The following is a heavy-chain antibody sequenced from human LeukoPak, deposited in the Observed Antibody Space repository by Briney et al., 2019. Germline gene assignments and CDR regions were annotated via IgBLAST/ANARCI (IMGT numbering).Heavy chain of an antibody. Sequence: PSQTLSLTCTVSGGSISSGGYYWSWIRQHPGKGLEWIGYIYYSGSTYYNPSLKRRVTLSVDTSKNQFSLKLNSVTAADTAVYYCARAYTSSCRWFDPWGQGTLVTVSS. J-gene: IGHJ5*02. CDR1: GGSISSGGYY. CDR3: ARAYTSSCRWFDP. D-gene: IGHD6-13*01. CDR2: IYYSGST. V-gene: IGHV4-31*03.